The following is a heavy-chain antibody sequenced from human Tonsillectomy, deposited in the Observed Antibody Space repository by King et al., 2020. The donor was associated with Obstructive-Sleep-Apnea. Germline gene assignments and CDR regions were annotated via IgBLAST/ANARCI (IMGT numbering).Heavy chain of an antibody. CDR3: ARGHGFDP. Sequence: VQLQQWGAGLLKPSETLSLTCAVYGGSFSGYYWSWIRQPPWKGLEWIGEINHGGSKNYNPSLKSRVTISVDTSKNPFSLNLTSVTAADTAVYYCARGHGFDPWGQGTLVTVSS. CDR1: GGSFSGYY. V-gene: IGHV4-34*01. CDR2: INHGGSK. J-gene: IGHJ5*02.